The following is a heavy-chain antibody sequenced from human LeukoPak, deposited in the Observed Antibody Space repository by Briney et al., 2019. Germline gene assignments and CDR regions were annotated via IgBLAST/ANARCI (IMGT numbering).Heavy chain of an antibody. CDR2: INPNSGGT. D-gene: IGHD6-19*01. V-gene: IGHV1-2*04. CDR1: GYTFTGYY. J-gene: IGHJ3*02. Sequence: ASVKVSCKASGYTFTGYYMHWVRQAPGQGLEWMGWINPNSGGTNYAQKFQGWVTMTRDTSISTAYMELSRLRSDDTAVYYCAREVGGWPHDAFDIWGQGTMVTVSS. CDR3: AREVGGWPHDAFDI.